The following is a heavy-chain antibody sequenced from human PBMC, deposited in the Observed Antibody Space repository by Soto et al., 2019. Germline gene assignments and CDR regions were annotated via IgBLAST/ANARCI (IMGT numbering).Heavy chain of an antibody. V-gene: IGHV5-10-1*01. J-gene: IGHJ6*02. D-gene: IGHD3-22*01. CDR1: GYSFTSYW. Sequence: PGEPLKISCKGSGYSFTSYWSSWVRQMTGKGLEWMGRIDPSDSYTNYSPSFQGHVTISADKSISTAYLQWSSLKASDTAMYYCARHGRVYYDSSGYYYMGMDVWGQGTTVTVSS. CDR2: IDPSDSYT. CDR3: ARHGRVYYDSSGYYYMGMDV.